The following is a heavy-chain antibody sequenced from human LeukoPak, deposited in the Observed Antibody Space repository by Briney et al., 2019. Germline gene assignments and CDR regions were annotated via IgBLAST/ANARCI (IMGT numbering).Heavy chain of an antibody. J-gene: IGHJ4*02. CDR2: IYTSGST. CDR3: ARWVGSSGRFDY. V-gene: IGHV4-4*07. D-gene: IGHD3-22*01. CDR1: GGSISSYY. Sequence: SETLSLTCTVSGGSISSYYWSWIRQPAGKGLEWIGRIYTSGSTNYNPSLKSRVTMSVDTSKNQFSLQLNSVTPADTALYYCARWVGSSGRFDYWDQGTLVTVSS.